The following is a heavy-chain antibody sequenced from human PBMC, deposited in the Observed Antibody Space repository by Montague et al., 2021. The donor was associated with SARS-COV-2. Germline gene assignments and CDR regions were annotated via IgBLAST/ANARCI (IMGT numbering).Heavy chain of an antibody. V-gene: IGHV1-24*01. CDR3: ATYPAVYSSSWYHFDY. Sequence: SVKVSCKVSGYTLTELSMHWVRQAPGKGLEWMGGFDPEDGETIYAQKFQGRVTMTEDTSTDTACMELSSLRSEDTALYHYATYPAVYSSSWYHFDYWGQGTLVTVSS. J-gene: IGHJ4*02. D-gene: IGHD6-13*01. CDR1: GYTLTELS. CDR2: FDPEDGET.